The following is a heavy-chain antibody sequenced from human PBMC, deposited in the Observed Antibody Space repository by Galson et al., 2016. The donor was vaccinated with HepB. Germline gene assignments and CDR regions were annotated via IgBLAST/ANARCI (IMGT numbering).Heavy chain of an antibody. CDR1: GYILSKIS. CDR2: FDPEDGET. V-gene: IGHV1-24*01. D-gene: IGHD6-13*01. J-gene: IGHJ4*02. Sequence: SVKVSCKVSGYILSKISMHWVRQAPGKGLEWMGGFDPEDGETIYAQKFQGRVTMTEDISTDTAYMQLSRLRSEDTAIYYCVTGIAASGSLFYFDYWGQGFSVTVSS. CDR3: VTGIAASGSLFYFDY.